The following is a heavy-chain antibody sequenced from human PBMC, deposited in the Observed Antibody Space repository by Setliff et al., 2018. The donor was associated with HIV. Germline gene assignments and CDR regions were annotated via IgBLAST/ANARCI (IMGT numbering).Heavy chain of an antibody. CDR2: INTNTGNP. D-gene: IGHD3-10*01. V-gene: IGHV7-4-1*02. CDR3: ARDESDSLYYMDNYYMDV. CDR1: GYTFTSYA. J-gene: IGHJ6*03. Sequence: SVKVSCKASGYTFTSYAMNWVRQAPGQGLEWMGWINTNTGNPTYAQGFTGRFVFSLDTSVSTAYLQISSLKAEDTAVYYCARDESDSLYYMDNYYMDVWGKGTTVTV.